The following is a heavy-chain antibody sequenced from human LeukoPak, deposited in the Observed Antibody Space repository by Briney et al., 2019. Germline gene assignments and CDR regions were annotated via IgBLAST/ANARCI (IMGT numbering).Heavy chain of an antibody. Sequence: GESLKISCKGSGYSSSTYWIGWVRQMPGKGLEYMGIIYPGDSDTRYSPSFQGQVTISADKSISAAYLQWSSLKASDTAIYYCATWGSSAWFDHWGQGTLVTVSS. V-gene: IGHV5-51*01. CDR2: IYPGDSDT. CDR3: ATWGSSAWFDH. D-gene: IGHD6-19*01. J-gene: IGHJ5*02. CDR1: GYSSSTYW.